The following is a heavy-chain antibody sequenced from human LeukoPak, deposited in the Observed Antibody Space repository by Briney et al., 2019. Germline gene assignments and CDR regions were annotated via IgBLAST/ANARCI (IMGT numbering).Heavy chain of an antibody. CDR3: ARAAHPPYYDFWSGYLDY. CDR1: GFTFTTYG. D-gene: IGHD3-3*01. Sequence: GGSLRLSCAASGFTFTTYGMHWVRQAPGKGLEWVANIKQDGSEKYYVDSVKGRFTISRDNAKNSLYLQMNSLRAEDTAVYYCARAAHPPYYDFWSGYLDYWGQGTLVTVSS. CDR2: IKQDGSEK. J-gene: IGHJ4*02. V-gene: IGHV3-7*01.